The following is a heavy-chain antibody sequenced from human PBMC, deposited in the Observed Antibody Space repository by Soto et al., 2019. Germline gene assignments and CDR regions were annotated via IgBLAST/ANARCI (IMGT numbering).Heavy chain of an antibody. CDR1: GFTFSSYG. D-gene: IGHD1-26*01. Sequence: GGSLRLSCAASGFTFSSYGMHWVRQAPGKGLEWVAVISYDGSNKYYADSVKGRFTISRDNSKNTLYLQMNSLRAEDTALYYCTRDIVGATGFDYWGQGTLVTVSS. V-gene: IGHV3-30*03. J-gene: IGHJ4*02. CDR2: ISYDGSNK. CDR3: TRDIVGATGFDY.